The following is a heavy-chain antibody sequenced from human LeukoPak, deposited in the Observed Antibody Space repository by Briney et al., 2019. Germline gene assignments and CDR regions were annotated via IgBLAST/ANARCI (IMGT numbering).Heavy chain of an antibody. CDR3: AAGGLYDLLPY. CDR1: GHTLSDLT. D-gene: IGHD3-3*01. Sequence: GASVKVSCKVSGHTLSDLTMHWVRQAPGKGLEWMGGFDPGNGEIIYALKFQGRVTMTEDASTDTAYMELSSLKSEDTAVYYCAAGGLYDLLPYWGQGTLVTVSS. J-gene: IGHJ4*02. V-gene: IGHV1-24*01. CDR2: FDPGNGEI.